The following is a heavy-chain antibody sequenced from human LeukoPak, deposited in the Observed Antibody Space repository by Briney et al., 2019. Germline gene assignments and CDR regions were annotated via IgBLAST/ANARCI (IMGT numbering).Heavy chain of an antibody. Sequence: SQTLSLTCTVSGGSISSGGYYWSWIRQHPGKGLKWIGCIYHSGTTYYNPSLKSRITISVDTSKNQFSLKLSSVTAADTAVYFCARDRGGSYHYYGMDVWGQGTTVTVSS. D-gene: IGHD6-25*01. V-gene: IGHV4-31*03. CDR2: IYHSGTT. CDR1: GGSISSGGYY. CDR3: ARDRGGSYHYYGMDV. J-gene: IGHJ6*02.